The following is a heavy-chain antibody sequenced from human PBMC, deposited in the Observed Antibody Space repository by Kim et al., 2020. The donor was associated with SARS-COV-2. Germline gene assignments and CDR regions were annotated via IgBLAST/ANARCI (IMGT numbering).Heavy chain of an antibody. Sequence: SARTHYQHHLKSRVTVSVATSKNQFSMKLSSVTAADPAVYYCVRGFDYWGQGTLVTVSS. CDR3: VRGFDY. CDR2: SART. J-gene: IGHJ4*02. V-gene: IGHV4-4*09.